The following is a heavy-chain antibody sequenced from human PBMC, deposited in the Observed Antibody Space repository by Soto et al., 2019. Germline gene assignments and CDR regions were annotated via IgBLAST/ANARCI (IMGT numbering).Heavy chain of an antibody. Sequence: EVQLVESGGGLVQPGGSLRLSCAASGFTFSSYSMNWVRQAPGKGLEWVSYISSSSTTKYYADSVKGRFTISRDNAKNSLYLQMNSLRAEDTAVYYCARDGCSGSNCLNWFDPWGKGTLVNVSS. V-gene: IGHV3-48*01. D-gene: IGHD2-15*01. CDR3: ARDGCSGSNCLNWFDP. CDR2: ISSSSTTK. CDR1: GFTFSSYS. J-gene: IGHJ5*02.